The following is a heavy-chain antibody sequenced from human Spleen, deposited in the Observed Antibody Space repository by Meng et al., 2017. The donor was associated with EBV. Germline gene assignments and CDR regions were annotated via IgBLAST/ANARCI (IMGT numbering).Heavy chain of an antibody. J-gene: IGHJ4*02. D-gene: IGHD2/OR15-2a*01. Sequence: QGQLTPSGAGTFEGSRTLSPPRSGSGWVLYCTYLKLDPPAPGKGLEWIGDINYSGSTNYTPSLKRRVIISLDTSKNHFSLKLSSVTAADTAVYYCARGNRFRPQLDYWGQGTLVTVSS. V-gene: IGHV4-34*01. CDR3: ARGNRFRPQLDY. CDR2: INYSGST. CDR1: GWVLYCTY.